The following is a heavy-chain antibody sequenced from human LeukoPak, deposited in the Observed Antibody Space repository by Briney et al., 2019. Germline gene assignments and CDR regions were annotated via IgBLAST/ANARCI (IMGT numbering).Heavy chain of an antibody. D-gene: IGHD6-19*01. J-gene: IGHJ3*02. V-gene: IGHV3-30*01. CDR2: ISFDGNNA. Sequence: GGSLRLSCAASGFTFNKYPMHWVRQAPGKGPEWVAVISFDGNNAYYPDSVDGRFTISRDNSKNTLDLQMNSLRAEDTAEYYCARGVYSSGWAGVFDIWGQGTMVTVSS. CDR3: ARGVYSSGWAGVFDI. CDR1: GFTFNKYP.